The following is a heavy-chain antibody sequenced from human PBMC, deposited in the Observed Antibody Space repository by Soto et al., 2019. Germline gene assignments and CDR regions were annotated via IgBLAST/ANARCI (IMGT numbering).Heavy chain of an antibody. Sequence: EVQLVESGGGLVQPGGSLRLSCAASGFTFSSYTMNWVRQAPGKGLEWVSYISSSSSPIYYADSVKGRFTISRDNAKNSLYLQMNSLRDEDTAVYYCAREIAVAGTRLDAFDIWGQGTMVTVSS. V-gene: IGHV3-48*02. J-gene: IGHJ3*02. CDR3: AREIAVAGTRLDAFDI. D-gene: IGHD6-19*01. CDR2: ISSSSSPI. CDR1: GFTFSSYT.